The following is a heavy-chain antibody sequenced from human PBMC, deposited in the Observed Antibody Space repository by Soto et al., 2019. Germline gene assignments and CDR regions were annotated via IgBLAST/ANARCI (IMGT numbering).Heavy chain of an antibody. CDR2: INDDGIST. CDR1: GFTFSVSG. Sequence: GGSLRLSCAASGFTFSVSGMHWVRQVTGKGPEWVSRINDDGISTNYAGSVKGPFTITIDNAKNTLYLQMNALRVEDTGVYYCTRAPRPTSTGTGAFWGQGTLVTLSS. J-gene: IGHJ4*02. D-gene: IGHD1-1*01. V-gene: IGHV3-74*01. CDR3: TRAPRPTSTGTGAF.